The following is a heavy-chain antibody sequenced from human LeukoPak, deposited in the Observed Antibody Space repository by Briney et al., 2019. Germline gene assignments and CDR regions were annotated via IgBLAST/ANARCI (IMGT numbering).Heavy chain of an antibody. CDR2: ILYDGSNK. D-gene: IGHD6-19*01. CDR1: GFTFSSYD. Sequence: GGSLRLSCAASGFTFSSYDMHWVRQAPGKGLEWVAVILYDGSNKYYADSVKGRFTISRDNSKNTMYLQMNSLRADDTAVYFCVQGAAVADLSLLDYWGQGTLVTVSS. V-gene: IGHV3-30*03. J-gene: IGHJ4*02. CDR3: VQGAAVADLSLLDY.